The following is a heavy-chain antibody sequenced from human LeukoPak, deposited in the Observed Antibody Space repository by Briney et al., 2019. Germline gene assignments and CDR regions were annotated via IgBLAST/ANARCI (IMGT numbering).Heavy chain of an antibody. D-gene: IGHD6-13*01. Sequence: ASVKVSCKASGYSYISYGITWVRQAPGQGLEWMGWISAYNGNTNYAQKLQGRVTMTTDTSTSTAYMELRSLRSDDTAVYYCARDKSGSWYAGWGQGTLVTVSS. CDR3: ARDKSGSWYAG. CDR2: ISAYNGNT. CDR1: GYSYISYG. V-gene: IGHV1-18*01. J-gene: IGHJ4*02.